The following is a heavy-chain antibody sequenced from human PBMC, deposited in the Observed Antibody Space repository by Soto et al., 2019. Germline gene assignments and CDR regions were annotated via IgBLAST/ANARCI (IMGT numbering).Heavy chain of an antibody. Sequence: PSETLSLTCTVSGGSISSSSYYWGWIRQPPGKGLKWIGSIYYSGSTYYNPSLKSRVTISVDTSKNQFSLKLSSVTAADTAVYYCARHSSSPHYYYYMDVWGKGTTVTVSS. CDR1: GGSISSSSYY. D-gene: IGHD6-6*01. CDR2: IYYSGST. V-gene: IGHV4-39*01. CDR3: ARHSSSPHYYYYMDV. J-gene: IGHJ6*03.